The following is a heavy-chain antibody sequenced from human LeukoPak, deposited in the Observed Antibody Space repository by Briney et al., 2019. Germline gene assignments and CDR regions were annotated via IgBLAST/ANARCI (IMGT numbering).Heavy chain of an antibody. J-gene: IGHJ4*02. Sequence: GGSLRLSCAASGFTFSSYSMIWVRQAPGKGLEWVSYISSSSSTIYYADSVKGRFTISRDNAKNSLYLQMNSLRDEDTAVYYCAREWRYYYDSSGYYYDYWGQGTLVTVSS. CDR3: AREWRYYYDSSGYYYDY. D-gene: IGHD3-22*01. V-gene: IGHV3-48*02. CDR1: GFTFSSYS. CDR2: ISSSSSTI.